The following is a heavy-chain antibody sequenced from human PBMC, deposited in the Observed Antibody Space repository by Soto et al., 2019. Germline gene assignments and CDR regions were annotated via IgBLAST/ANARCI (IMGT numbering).Heavy chain of an antibody. CDR1: GYTFTGYY. Sequence: ASVKVSCKASGYTFTGYYMHWVRQAPGQGLEWMGWINPNSGGTNYAQKFQGWVTMTRDTSTSTAYMELRSLRSDDTAVYYCARATDCGSTSCYLNWFDPWGQGTLVTVSS. V-gene: IGHV1-2*04. J-gene: IGHJ5*02. CDR3: ARATDCGSTSCYLNWFDP. CDR2: INPNSGGT. D-gene: IGHD2-2*01.